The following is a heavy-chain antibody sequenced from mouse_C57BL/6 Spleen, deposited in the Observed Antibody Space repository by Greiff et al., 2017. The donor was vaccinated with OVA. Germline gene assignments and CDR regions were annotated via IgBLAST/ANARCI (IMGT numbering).Heavy chain of an antibody. CDR3: ASSGGVTEDDY. J-gene: IGHJ2*01. Sequence: EVQLQQSGPELVKPGASVKISCTASGFTFTDYYMNWVKQSHGKSLEWFGDINPNNGGTNYNQKFKGKATLTVDKSSSTAYMELRRLTSEDSEVYGCASSGGVTEDDYWGQGTTLTVSS. CDR1: GFTFTDYY. CDR2: INPNNGGT. V-gene: IGHV1-26*01. D-gene: IGHD2-2*01.